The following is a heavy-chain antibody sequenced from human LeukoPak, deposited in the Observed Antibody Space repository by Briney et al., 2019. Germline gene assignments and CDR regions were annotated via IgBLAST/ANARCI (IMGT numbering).Heavy chain of an antibody. V-gene: IGHV3-21*04. CDR1: GFTFSSYS. Sequence: PGGSLRLSCAASGFTFSSYSMNWVRQAPGKGLEWVSSISSSSSYIYYADSVKGRFTISRDNAKNSLYLQMNSLRAEDTAVYYCAKNRWVRAPFDIWGQGTMVTVSS. D-gene: IGHD3-16*02. CDR3: AKNRWVRAPFDI. J-gene: IGHJ3*02. CDR2: ISSSSSYI.